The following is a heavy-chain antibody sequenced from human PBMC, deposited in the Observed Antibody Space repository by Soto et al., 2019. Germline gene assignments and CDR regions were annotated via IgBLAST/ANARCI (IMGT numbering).Heavy chain of an antibody. CDR1: GFTFSTYV. CDR2: ISGSGGGT. J-gene: IGHJ4*02. Sequence: GGSLRLSCAASGFTFSTYVMSWVRQAPGKGLEWVSAISGSGGGTYYADSVKGRFTISRDNSKNTLYLQMNSLRAEDTAVYYCAKREGPYCGVDCFVDWGQGTLVTVSS. D-gene: IGHD2-21*02. V-gene: IGHV3-23*01. CDR3: AKREGPYCGVDCFVD.